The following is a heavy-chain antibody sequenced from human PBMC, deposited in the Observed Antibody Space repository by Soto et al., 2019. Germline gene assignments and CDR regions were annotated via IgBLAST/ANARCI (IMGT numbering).Heavy chain of an antibody. Sequence: SVKLSWSACGDRFESYSMRWVCRAPGQRLEWMGWINVGNSNTKYSQKFQGRVTISRDTSASTAYMELSSLRSEDTAVYYCARARYYYDSSGLDYWGQGTLVTVSS. D-gene: IGHD3-22*01. CDR1: GDRFESYS. CDR2: INVGNSNT. V-gene: IGHV1-3*01. CDR3: ARARYYYDSSGLDY. J-gene: IGHJ4*02.